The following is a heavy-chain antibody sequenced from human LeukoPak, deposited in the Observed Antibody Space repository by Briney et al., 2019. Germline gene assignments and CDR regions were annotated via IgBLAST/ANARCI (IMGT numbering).Heavy chain of an antibody. CDR1: GGSFSGYY. CDR3: ARGQLTNWFDP. D-gene: IGHD1-1*01. Sequence: SETLSLTCAVYGGSFSGYYWSWIRQPPGKGLEWIGEISHSGSTNYNPSLKSRVTISVDTSKNQFSLKLSSVTAADTAVYYCARGQLTNWFDPWGQGTLVTVSS. CDR2: ISHSGST. V-gene: IGHV4-34*01. J-gene: IGHJ5*02.